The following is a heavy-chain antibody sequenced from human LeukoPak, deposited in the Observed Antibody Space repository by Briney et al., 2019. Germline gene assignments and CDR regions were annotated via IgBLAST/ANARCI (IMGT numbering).Heavy chain of an antibody. D-gene: IGHD6-6*01. CDR3: ARNQCNGGIAARHLYYYYYMDV. CDR1: GFTFSSDW. V-gene: IGHV3-7*01. Sequence: GGSLRLSCAASGFTFSSDWMSWVPQAPGKGRERLANIKQDGSENSYVDSVKGRFTISRDNAKKSRYLQMNSLTAGEQAGYYCARNQCNGGIAARHLYYYYYMDVWGKGTTVTVSS. J-gene: IGHJ6*03. CDR2: IKQDGSEN.